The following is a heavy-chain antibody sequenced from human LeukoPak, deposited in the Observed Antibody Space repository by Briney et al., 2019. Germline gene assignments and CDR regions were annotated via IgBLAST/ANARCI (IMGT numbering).Heavy chain of an antibody. V-gene: IGHV1-46*01. CDR2: INPSGGST. J-gene: IGHJ4*02. CDR1: GGTFTSYY. D-gene: IGHD5-12*01. Sequence: ASVKVCCKASGGTFTSYYMHWVRQAPGQGLEWMGIINPSGGSTSYAQKFQGRVTMTRDTSTSTVYMELSSLRSEDTAVYYCARAALTTATILVFDYWGQGTLVTVSS. CDR3: ARAALTTATILVFDY.